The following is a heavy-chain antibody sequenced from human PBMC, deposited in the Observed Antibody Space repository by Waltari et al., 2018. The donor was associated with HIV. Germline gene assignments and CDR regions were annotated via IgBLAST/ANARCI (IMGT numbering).Heavy chain of an antibody. CDR2: ISGGGGSR. Sequence: EVQLLESGGGLVQPGGSLRLSCAASGFSFSSFAMSWVRQAPGKGVVWVSLISGGGGSRYYADYVKGRFTISRDNSKNTLYLQMNSRRAEDTAVNYCAKEGIAGRPSVPDYWGQGTLVAVSS. J-gene: IGHJ4*02. CDR3: AKEGIAGRPSVPDY. D-gene: IGHD6-6*01. V-gene: IGHV3-23*01. CDR1: GFSFSSFA.